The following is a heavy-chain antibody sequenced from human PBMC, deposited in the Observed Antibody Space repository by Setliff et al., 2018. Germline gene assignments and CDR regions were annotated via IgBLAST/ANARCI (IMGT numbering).Heavy chain of an antibody. J-gene: IGHJ4*02. CDR1: GFVVSENY. CDR2: ISSSGSTI. V-gene: IGHV3-11*04. Sequence: GGSLRLSCAASGFVVSENYTSWVRQAPGKGLEWVSYISSSGSTIYYADSVKGRFTISRDNAKNSLYLQMNSLRAEDTAVYYCARGAYGDYYFDYWGQGTLVTDSS. CDR3: ARGAYGDYYFDY. D-gene: IGHD4-17*01.